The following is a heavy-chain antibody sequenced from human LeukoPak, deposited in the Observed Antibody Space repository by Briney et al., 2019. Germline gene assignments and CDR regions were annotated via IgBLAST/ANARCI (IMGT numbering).Heavy chain of an antibody. D-gene: IGHD4-17*01. CDR2: ISYDGSNK. J-gene: IGHJ5*02. CDR3: ARDATGDGDLES. CDR1: GITFRSYG. V-gene: IGHV3-30*04. Sequence: GGSLRLSCAASGITFRSYGMHWVRQAPGKGLEWVAVISYDGSNKYYADSVKGRFTISRDNSKNTLYLQMNSLRSEDTAVYYCARDATGDGDLESWGQGTLVTVSP.